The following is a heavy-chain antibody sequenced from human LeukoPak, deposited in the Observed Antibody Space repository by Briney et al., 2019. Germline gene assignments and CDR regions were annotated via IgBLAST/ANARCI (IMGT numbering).Heavy chain of an antibody. D-gene: IGHD6-13*01. CDR2: VYTDGST. Sequence: TGGSLRLSCAVAGFTVSSNYMNWVRQAPGKGLEWISLVYTDGSTYYAGSVKGRFTISRDNSKNTLYLQMNSLRAEDTAVYYCATSPASSCLDDWGQGTLVTVSS. CDR3: ATSPASSCLDD. V-gene: IGHV3-53*01. CDR1: GFTVSSNY. J-gene: IGHJ4*02.